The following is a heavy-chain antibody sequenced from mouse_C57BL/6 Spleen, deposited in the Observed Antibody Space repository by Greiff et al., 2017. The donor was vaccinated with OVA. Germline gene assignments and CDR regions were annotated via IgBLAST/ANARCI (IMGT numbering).Heavy chain of an antibody. CDR2: ISYDGSN. D-gene: IGHD6-1*01. CDR1: GYSITSGYY. Sequence: DVKLQESGPGLVKPSQSLSLTCSVTGYSITSGYYWNWIRQFPGNKLEWMGYISYDGSNNYNPSLKNRISITRDTSKNQFFLKLNSVTTEDTATYYCARDKEPLPFDYWGKGTTLTVSS. J-gene: IGHJ2*01. CDR3: ARDKEPLPFDY. V-gene: IGHV3-6*01.